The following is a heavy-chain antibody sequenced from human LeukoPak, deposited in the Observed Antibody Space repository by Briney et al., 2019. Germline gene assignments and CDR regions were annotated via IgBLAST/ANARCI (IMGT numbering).Heavy chain of an antibody. V-gene: IGHV4-34*01. CDR1: GGSFSGYY. CDR2: INHSGST. D-gene: IGHD3-3*01. J-gene: IGHJ5*02. CDR3: ARYNYDFWSGYSKWFDP. Sequence: TSETLSLTCAVYGGSFSGYYWSWIRQPPGKGLEWIGEINHSGSTSYNPSLKSRVTISLYTSKNQFSLKLSSVTAADTAVYYCARYNYDFWSGYSKWFDPWGQGTLVTVSS.